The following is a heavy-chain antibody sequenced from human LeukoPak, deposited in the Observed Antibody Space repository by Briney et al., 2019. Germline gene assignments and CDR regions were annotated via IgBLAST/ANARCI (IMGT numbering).Heavy chain of an antibody. Sequence: GASVKVSCTASGFTFTSSTVQWVRQARGQRLEWIGWIVIGSGNTNYAQKFQERVTITRDMSTSTVYMELSSLRSEDTAMYYCAVKAPGSTWYSYGMDVWGQGTTVTVSS. D-gene: IGHD5/OR15-5a*01. CDR2: IVIGSGNT. V-gene: IGHV1-58*01. J-gene: IGHJ6*02. CDR1: GFTFTSST. CDR3: AVKAPGSTWYSYGMDV.